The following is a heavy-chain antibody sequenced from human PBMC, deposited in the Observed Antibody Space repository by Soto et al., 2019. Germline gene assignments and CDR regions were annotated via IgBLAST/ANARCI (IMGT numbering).Heavy chain of an antibody. D-gene: IGHD2-2*01. J-gene: IGHJ6*03. V-gene: IGHV4-59*01. CDR2: NHYRGGT. CDR1: GVSISNYY. CDR3: ARAPGYYYMDV. Sequence: SETLSLTCAVSGVSISNYYWSWIRQPPGRGLEWIGYNHYRGGTNYNPSIKSRVIISVETSKNQFLLKLSSVTAADTAVYYCARAPGYYYMDVWGKGTTVTVSS.